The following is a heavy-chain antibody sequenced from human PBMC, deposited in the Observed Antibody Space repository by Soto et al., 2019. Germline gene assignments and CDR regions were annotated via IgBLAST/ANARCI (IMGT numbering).Heavy chain of an antibody. CDR1: GFTFSSYA. Sequence: QVQLVESRGGVVQPGRSLRLSCAASGFTFSSYAMHWVRQAPGKGLEWVAVISYDGSNKYYADSVKGRFTISRDNSKNTLYLQMNSLRAEDTAVYYCARDRTSNYYYGMDVWGQGTTVTVSS. D-gene: IGHD2-2*01. J-gene: IGHJ6*02. CDR3: ARDRTSNYYYGMDV. CDR2: ISYDGSNK. V-gene: IGHV3-30-3*01.